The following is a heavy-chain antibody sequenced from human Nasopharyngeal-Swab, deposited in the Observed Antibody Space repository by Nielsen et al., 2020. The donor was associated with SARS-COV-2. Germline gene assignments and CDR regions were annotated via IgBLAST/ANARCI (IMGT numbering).Heavy chain of an antibody. CDR3: AVASSGWYFPQGAFDI. V-gene: IGHV1-8*01. Sequence: ASVKVSCKASGYTFTSYDINWVRQATGQGLEWMGWMNPNSGNTGYAQKFQERVTITRDMSTSTAYMELSSLRSEDTAVYYCAVASSGWYFPQGAFDIWGQGTMVTVSS. CDR2: MNPNSGNT. CDR1: GYTFTSYD. J-gene: IGHJ3*02. D-gene: IGHD6-19*01.